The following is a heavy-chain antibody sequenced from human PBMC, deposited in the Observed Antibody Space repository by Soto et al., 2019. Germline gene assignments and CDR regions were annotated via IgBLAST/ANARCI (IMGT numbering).Heavy chain of an antibody. J-gene: IGHJ6*02. CDR2: IFSNDEK. V-gene: IGHV2-26*01. Sequence: QVTLKESGPVLVKPTDTLTLTCTVSAFSLSNARMGVSWIRQPPGKALEWLAHIFSNDEKSYSTSLKSRLTTSKDTCKSQVVHTMTNVDPVHTATNYGDPIRRQWLHQGCYDGMGVWGQGTTVTVSS. D-gene: IGHD6-19*01. CDR3: DPIRRQWLHQGCYDGMGV. CDR1: AFSLSNARMG.